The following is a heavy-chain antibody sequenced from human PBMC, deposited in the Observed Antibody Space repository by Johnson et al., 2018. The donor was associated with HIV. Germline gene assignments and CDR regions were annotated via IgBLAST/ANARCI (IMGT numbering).Heavy chain of an antibody. V-gene: IGHV3-30*03. D-gene: IGHD3-3*01. CDR2: ISYDGSNK. J-gene: IGHJ3*02. Sequence: QVQLVESGGGVVQPGRSLRLSCAASGFTFSTYGMHWVRQAPGKGLEWVGVISYDGSNKYFADSVKGRFTISRDNSNNTLYLQMNSLRTEDTAVYYCARGRTQFLEGGAFDIWGQGTMVTVSS. CDR1: GFTFSTYG. CDR3: ARGRTQFLEGGAFDI.